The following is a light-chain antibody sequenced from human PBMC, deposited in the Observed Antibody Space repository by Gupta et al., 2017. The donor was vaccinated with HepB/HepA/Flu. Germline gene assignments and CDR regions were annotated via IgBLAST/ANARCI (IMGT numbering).Light chain of an antibody. CDR1: QRVSSY. V-gene: IGKV1-39*01. CDR2: AAS. CDR3: QHRDSTPIT. J-gene: IGKJ5*01. Sequence: DIQVTQSPSSLSASVGDRVTITCRASQRVSSYLNWYQQKPGKAPKLLIYAASSLQSGVPSRFSGSGSGTDFTLTISRLQPEDFATYYCQHRDSTPITFGQGTQLDNK.